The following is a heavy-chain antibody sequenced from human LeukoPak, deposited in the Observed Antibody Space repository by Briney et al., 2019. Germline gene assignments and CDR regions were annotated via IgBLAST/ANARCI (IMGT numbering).Heavy chain of an antibody. Sequence: SSETLSLTCTVSGGSISSSSYYRGWIRQPPGKGLEWIGSIYYRGITYYNPSLKSRVTISVDTSKNQFSLKLSSVTAADTAVYYCARVVYDSSTYPKSYFDFWGQGTLVTVSS. D-gene: IGHD3-22*01. CDR2: IYYRGIT. J-gene: IGHJ4*02. V-gene: IGHV4-39*07. CDR3: ARVVYDSSTYPKSYFDF. CDR1: GGSISSSSYY.